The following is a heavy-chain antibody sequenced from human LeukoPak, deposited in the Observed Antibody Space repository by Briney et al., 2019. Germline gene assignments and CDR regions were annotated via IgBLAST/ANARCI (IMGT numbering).Heavy chain of an antibody. V-gene: IGHV3-9*01. CDR1: GFTFDDYA. CDR3: AGSNWMD. J-gene: IGHJ4*02. Sequence: PGRSLRLSCAASGFTFDDYAMHWVRQAPGKGLEWVSGISWNSGSIGYADSVKGRFTISRDNAKNSLYLQMNSLRAEDTAVYYCAGSNWMDWGQGTLVTVSS. CDR2: ISWNSGSI. D-gene: IGHD1-20*01.